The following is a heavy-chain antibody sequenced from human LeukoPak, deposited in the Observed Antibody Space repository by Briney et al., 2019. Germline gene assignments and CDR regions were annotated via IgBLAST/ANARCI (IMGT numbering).Heavy chain of an antibody. D-gene: IGHD4-23*01. V-gene: IGHV1-18*01. Sequence: ASVNVSCKASGYTFTSYGISWVRQPPGQGLEWMGWISAYNGNTNYAQKLQGRVTMTTDTSTSTAYMELRSLRSDDTAVYYCARGKSDNSPFDAFDIWRQGSMVTVSS. CDR2: ISAYNGNT. CDR1: GYTFTSYG. J-gene: IGHJ3*02. CDR3: ARGKSDNSPFDAFDI.